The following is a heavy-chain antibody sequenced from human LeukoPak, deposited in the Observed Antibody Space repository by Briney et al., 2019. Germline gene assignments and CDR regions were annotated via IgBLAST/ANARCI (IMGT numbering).Heavy chain of an antibody. CDR2: IYHNGDT. CDR3: VRAESVGIFDV. Sequence: SETLSLTCPVSGFSITSGYFWGWIRPPPGERLEWIGYIYHNGDTVYNPSLNSSLRSRVTLLVETSKNQFSLSLNSVIAADTDVIYCVRAESVGIFDVWGQGILVTASS. D-gene: IGHD1-26*01. CDR1: GFSITSGYF. J-gene: IGHJ4*02. V-gene: IGHV4-38-2*02.